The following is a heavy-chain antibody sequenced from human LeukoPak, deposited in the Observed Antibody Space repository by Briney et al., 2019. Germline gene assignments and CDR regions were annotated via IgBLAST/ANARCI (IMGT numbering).Heavy chain of an antibody. Sequence: SETLSLTCAVYGGSFSGYYWSWIRQPPGKGLEWIGEINHSGSTYYNPSLKSRVTISVDKSKNQFSLKLSSVTAADTAVYYCARDRGGSGSLRSRSITRHPRSFDYWGQGTLVTVSS. J-gene: IGHJ4*02. V-gene: IGHV4-34*01. CDR3: ARDRGGSGSLRSRSITRHPRSFDY. CDR1: GGSFSGYY. CDR2: INHSGST. D-gene: IGHD3-16*01.